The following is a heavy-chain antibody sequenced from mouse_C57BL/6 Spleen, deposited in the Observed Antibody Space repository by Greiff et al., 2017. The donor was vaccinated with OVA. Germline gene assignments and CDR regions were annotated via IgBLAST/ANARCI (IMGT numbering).Heavy chain of an antibody. CDR2: ISSGGGNT. J-gene: IGHJ3*01. CDR3: ARQGYYGSSPAWFAY. D-gene: IGHD1-1*01. V-gene: IGHV5-9*01. Sequence: EVMLVESGGGLVKPGGSLKLSCAASGFTFSSYTMSWVRQTPEKRLEWVATISSGGGNTYSPDSVKGRFTISRDNAKNTLYLQMSSLRSEDTALYYCARQGYYGSSPAWFAYWGQGTLVTVSA. CDR1: GFTFSSYT.